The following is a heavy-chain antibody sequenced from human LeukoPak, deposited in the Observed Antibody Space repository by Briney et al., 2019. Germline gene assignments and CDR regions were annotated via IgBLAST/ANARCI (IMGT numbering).Heavy chain of an antibody. CDR2: ISSSGSTI. CDR3: ASRYGSGSYYPFDY. Sequence: PGGSLRLSCAASGFTFSSYSMNWVRQAPGKGLEWVSSISSSGSTIYYADSVKGRFTISRDNAKNSLYLQMNSLRAEDTAVYYCASRYGSGSYYPFDYWGQGTLVTVSS. J-gene: IGHJ4*02. CDR1: GFTFSSYS. D-gene: IGHD3-10*01. V-gene: IGHV3-48*04.